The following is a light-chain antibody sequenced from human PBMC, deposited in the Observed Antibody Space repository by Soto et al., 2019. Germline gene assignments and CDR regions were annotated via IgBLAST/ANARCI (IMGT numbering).Light chain of an antibody. CDR3: QSSDSSLSGYVV. Sequence: QSVLTQPPSVSGAPGQRVTISCTGSSSNSGSGYDVHWYQQLPGTVPKLLIYGNTNRPSGVPDRFSGSKSGTSASLAITGLQAEDEADYYCQSSDSSLSGYVVFGGGTKLTVL. V-gene: IGLV1-40*01. CDR1: SSNSGSGYD. J-gene: IGLJ2*01. CDR2: GNT.